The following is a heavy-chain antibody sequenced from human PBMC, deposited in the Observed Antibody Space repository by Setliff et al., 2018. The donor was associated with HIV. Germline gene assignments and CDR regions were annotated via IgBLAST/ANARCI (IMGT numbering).Heavy chain of an antibody. D-gene: IGHD3-3*01. CDR2: ISTGDSVT. V-gene: IGHV5-51*01. Sequence: GESLKISCKASGYNFGNSWIVWVRQVPGKGLEWIGIISTGDSVTKYSQSFQGQVTISADESTNTAYLQWSSLTSSDTAIYYCAKTSTRFWSGYSRPPFDYWGQGALVTSPQ. CDR1: GYNFGNSW. J-gene: IGHJ4*02. CDR3: AKTSTRFWSGYSRPPFDY.